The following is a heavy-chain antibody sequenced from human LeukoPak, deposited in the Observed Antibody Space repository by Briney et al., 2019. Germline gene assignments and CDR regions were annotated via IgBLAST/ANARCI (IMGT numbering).Heavy chain of an antibody. CDR3: ARVREDGSGSNSFDY. V-gene: IGHV1-18*04. J-gene: IGHJ4*02. CDR2: ISAYNGNT. D-gene: IGHD3-10*01. CDR1: GYTFTSYG. Sequence: ASVKVSCKASGYTFTSYGISWVRQAPGQGLEWMGWISAYNGNTNYAQKLQGRVTMTTDTSTSTAHMELRSLRSDDTAVYYCARVREDGSGSNSFDYWGQGTLVTVSS.